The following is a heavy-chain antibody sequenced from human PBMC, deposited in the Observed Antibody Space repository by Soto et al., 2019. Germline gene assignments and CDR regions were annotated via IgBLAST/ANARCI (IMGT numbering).Heavy chain of an antibody. D-gene: IGHD2-21*01. CDR3: ARNCALDY. V-gene: IGHV4-30-4*01. Sequence: QVQLQESGPGLVKPSQTLSLTCTVSGGSISSGDYYWSWIRQPPGKGLEWIGYILYSGTTNYNPSLESRLTISVDTSKNQFSLKLTSGTAADTAVYYCARNCALDYWGRGTLVTVSS. CDR2: ILYSGTT. J-gene: IGHJ4*02. CDR1: GGSISSGDYY.